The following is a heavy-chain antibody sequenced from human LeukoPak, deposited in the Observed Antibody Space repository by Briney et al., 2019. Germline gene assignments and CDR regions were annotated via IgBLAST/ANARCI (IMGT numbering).Heavy chain of an antibody. D-gene: IGHD3-3*01. CDR3: ARHGRNGLFWSGYYTNAAPDPRGDY. Sequence: GESLKISCKGSGYSFTSYWIGWVRQMPGKGLEWMGIIYPGDSDTRCSPSFQGQVTISADKSISTAYLQWSSLKASDTAMYYCARHGRNGLFWSGYYTNAAPDPRGDYWGQGTLVTVSS. CDR2: IYPGDSDT. V-gene: IGHV5-51*01. CDR1: GYSFTSYW. J-gene: IGHJ4*02.